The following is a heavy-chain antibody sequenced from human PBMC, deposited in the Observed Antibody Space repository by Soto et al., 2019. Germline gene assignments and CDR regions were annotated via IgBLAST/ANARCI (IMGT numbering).Heavy chain of an antibody. J-gene: IGHJ4*02. D-gene: IGHD1-26*01. V-gene: IGHV3-13*04. CDR3: ARTVGATWKFDY. CDR1: GFTFSSYD. Sequence: EVQLVESGGGLVQPGGSLRLSCAASGFTFSSYDMHWVRQATGKGLEWVSAIGTAGDTYYPGSVKGRFTISRENAKNSLYLPMNSLRAGDTAVYYCARTVGATWKFDYWGQGTLVTVSS. CDR2: IGTAGDT.